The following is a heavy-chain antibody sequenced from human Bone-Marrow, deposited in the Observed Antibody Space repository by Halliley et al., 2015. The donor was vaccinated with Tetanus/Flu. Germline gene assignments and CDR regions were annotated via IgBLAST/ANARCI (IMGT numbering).Heavy chain of an antibody. D-gene: IGHD2-21*02. Sequence: SGHIYFAVSVKGRFPISRDNAKNSLYLQMNSLRADDTAVYRCARCKGGPFYSANRYFNGMDVWGQWTTVTVSS. CDR2: SGHI. J-gene: IGHJ6*02. V-gene: IGHV3-21*01. CDR3: ARCKGGPFYSANRYFNGMDV.